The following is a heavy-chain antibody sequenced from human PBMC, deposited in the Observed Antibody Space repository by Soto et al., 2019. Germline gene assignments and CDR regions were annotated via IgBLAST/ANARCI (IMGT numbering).Heavy chain of an antibody. D-gene: IGHD6-6*01. Sequence: XGSLEISCAASGFTFSSSAMSGVRQAPGKGLEWVSAMSGSGGSTYYADSVKGRFTISRDNSKNTLYLQMNSLRAEDTAVYYCAKIAGVAARPFDYRGQGSLVSVSS. CDR3: AKIAGVAARPFDY. CDR1: GFTFSSSA. CDR2: MSGSGGST. V-gene: IGHV3-23*01. J-gene: IGHJ4*02.